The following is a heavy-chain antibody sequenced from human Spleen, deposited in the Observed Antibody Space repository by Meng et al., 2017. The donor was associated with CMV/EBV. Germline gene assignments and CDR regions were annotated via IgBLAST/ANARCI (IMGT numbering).Heavy chain of an antibody. CDR2: IKQVGSEK. V-gene: IGHV3-7*01. CDR1: GFTFSRYY. CDR3: ARDDDSSGWFS. J-gene: IGHJ3*01. D-gene: IGHD3-22*01. Sequence: GESLKISFAASGFTFSRYYMSWVRQAPGKGLEWVANIKQVGSEKYYVDSVKGRFTISRDNTKNSMYLQMNSLRAEDTAVYYCARDDDSSGWFSWGQGTKVTVSS.